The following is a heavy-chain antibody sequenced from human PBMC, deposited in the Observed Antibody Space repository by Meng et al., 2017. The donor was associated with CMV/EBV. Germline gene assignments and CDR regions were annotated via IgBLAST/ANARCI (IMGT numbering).Heavy chain of an antibody. V-gene: IGHV3-23*01. CDR2: ISGSGGST. CDR1: GFTFSSYA. D-gene: IGHD6-13*01. J-gene: IGHJ4*02. CDR3: ARGGFKLYSGSWWD. Sequence: GESLKISCAASGFTFSSYAMSWVRQAPGKGLEWVSAISGSGGSTYYADSVKGRFTISRDNSKNTLYLQMNSLRAEDTAVYYCARGGFKLYSGSWWDWGQGTLVTVSS.